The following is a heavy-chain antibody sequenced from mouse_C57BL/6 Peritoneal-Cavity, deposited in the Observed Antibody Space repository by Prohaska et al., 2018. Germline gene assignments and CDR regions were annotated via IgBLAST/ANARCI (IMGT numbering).Heavy chain of an antibody. V-gene: IGHV10-1*01. Sequence: EVQLVESGGGLVQPKGSLKLSCAASGFSFNTYAMNWVRQAPGKGLEWVARIRSKSNNYATYYADSVKDRFTISRDDSESMLYLQMNNLKTEDTAMYYCVRHEATVHAMDYWGQGTSVTVSS. CDR2: IRSKSNNYAT. CDR1: GFSFNTYA. D-gene: IGHD1-1*01. J-gene: IGHJ4*01. CDR3: VRHEATVHAMDY.